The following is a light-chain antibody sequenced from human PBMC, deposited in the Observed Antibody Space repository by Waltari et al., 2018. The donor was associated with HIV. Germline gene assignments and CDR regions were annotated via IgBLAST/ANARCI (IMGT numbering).Light chain of an antibody. V-gene: IGKV1-6*01. J-gene: IGKJ2*01. CDR3: LQDYSWPYT. CDR2: GAS. Sequence: AIQMTQSPTSLSASVGDRVTIPCRASQGVGSDLSWYQQKPGMAPTLLIYGASISQNGVPGRFSGSGSGADFTLTISSLQAEDRATYYCLQDYSWPYTFGQGTKLEIK. CDR1: QGVGSD.